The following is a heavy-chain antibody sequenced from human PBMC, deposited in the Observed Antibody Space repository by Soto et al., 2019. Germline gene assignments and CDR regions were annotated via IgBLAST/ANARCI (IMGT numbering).Heavy chain of an antibody. CDR3: TRANTSPFDF. CDR2: IWFDGSNK. J-gene: IGHJ4*02. CDR1: GFIFRNYC. Sequence: GGSLRLSCVASGFIFRNYCMHWIRQAPGKGLEWLAIIWFDGSNKWYADSVKGRFIISRDDSKNMVYLQMNSLRVDDTAIYYCTRANTSPFDFWGRGTLVTVSS. V-gene: IGHV3-33*01.